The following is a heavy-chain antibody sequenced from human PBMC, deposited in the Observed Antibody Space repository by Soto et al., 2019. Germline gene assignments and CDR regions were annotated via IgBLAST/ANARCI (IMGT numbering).Heavy chain of an antibody. V-gene: IGHV1-2*02. CDR2: INPNSGGT. Sequence: ASVKVSCKASGYTFTSYGISWVRQAPGQGLEWMGWINPNSGGTKSAEKFRGRVTMTRDTSISTAYMELSRLTSDDTAVYYCASAAVTGTAGLDFWGQGTQVTVSS. CDR3: ASAAVTGTAGLDF. J-gene: IGHJ4*02. CDR1: GYTFTSYG. D-gene: IGHD6-19*01.